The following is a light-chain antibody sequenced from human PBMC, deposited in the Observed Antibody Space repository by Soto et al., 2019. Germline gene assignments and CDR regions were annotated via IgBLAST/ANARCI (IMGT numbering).Light chain of an antibody. J-gene: IGLJ2*01. CDR1: SSDVGGYNY. CDR2: EVS. Sequence: QSALTQPPSASRSPGQSVTISCTGTSSDVGGYNYVSWYQQHPGKAPKLMIYEVSKRPSGVPDRFSGSKSGNTASLTVSGLQAEDEADYYCSSYARSNIWVFGGGTKLTVL. CDR3: SSYARSNIWV. V-gene: IGLV2-8*02.